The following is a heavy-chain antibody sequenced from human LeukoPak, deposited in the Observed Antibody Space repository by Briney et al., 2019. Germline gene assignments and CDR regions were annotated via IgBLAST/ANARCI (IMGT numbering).Heavy chain of an antibody. D-gene: IGHD6-19*01. CDR1: GFTFSTYA. CDR2: ISGSGGST. CDR3: AKRHGYSSGWFYFDC. J-gene: IGHJ4*02. V-gene: IGHV3-23*01. Sequence: PGGSLRLSCAASGFTFSTYAMSWVRQAPGKGLEWVSAISGSGGSTYYADSVKGRFTVSRDNSKNTLYLQMNSLRAEDTAVYYCAKRHGYSSGWFYFDCWGRGTLVTVSS.